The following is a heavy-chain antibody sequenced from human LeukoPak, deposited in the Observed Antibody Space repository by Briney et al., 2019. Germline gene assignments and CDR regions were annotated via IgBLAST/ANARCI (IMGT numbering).Heavy chain of an antibody. CDR3: ARGSPPRRNYDSRGYYSYYFDY. J-gene: IGHJ4*02. D-gene: IGHD3-22*01. V-gene: IGHV1-2*02. CDR1: GYTFTCYC. Sequence: ASVKVSCKASGYTFTCYCMHWVRQAPGQGLEWMGWINPNSGGTNYAQKLQGRVTMTTDTSTSTVYMELRSLRSDDTAVYYCARGSPPRRNYDSRGYYSYYFDYWGQGTLVTVSS. CDR2: INPNSGGT.